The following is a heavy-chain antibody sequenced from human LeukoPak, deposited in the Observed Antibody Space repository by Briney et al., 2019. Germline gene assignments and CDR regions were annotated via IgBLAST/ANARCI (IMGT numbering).Heavy chain of an antibody. J-gene: IGHJ5*02. CDR2: IYYNGNT. CDR3: ARDSLTGPDNWFDP. V-gene: IGHV4-59*02. Sequence: SETLSLTCTVSGDSVTSSFWNWIRQPPGKGLEWIGYIYYNGNTKYNPSLKSRVTISVDTSKNQFSLKLSSVTAADTAVYYCARDSLTGPDNWFDPWGQGTLSPSPQ. D-gene: IGHD3-9*01. CDR1: GDSVTSSF.